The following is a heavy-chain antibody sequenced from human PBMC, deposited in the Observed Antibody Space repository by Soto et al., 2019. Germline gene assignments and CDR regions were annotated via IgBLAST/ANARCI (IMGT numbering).Heavy chain of an antibody. V-gene: IGHV3-30*18. CDR3: AKPHIVVVPAAIGGADAFDI. Sequence: PGGSLRLSCAASGFTFSSYGMHWVRQAPGKGLEWVAVKSYDGSNKYYADSVKGRFTISRDNSKNTLYLQMNSLRAEDTAVYYCAKPHIVVVPAAIGGADAFDIWGQGTMVTVSS. CDR1: GFTFSSYG. D-gene: IGHD2-2*02. J-gene: IGHJ3*02. CDR2: KSYDGSNK.